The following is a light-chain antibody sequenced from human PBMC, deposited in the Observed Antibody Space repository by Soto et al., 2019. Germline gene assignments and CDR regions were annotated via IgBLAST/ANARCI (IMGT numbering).Light chain of an antibody. V-gene: IGLV2-14*01. CDR1: SSDVGGYNY. CDR3: SSYTSSSNDFV. Sequence: QSALTQPASVSGSPGQSITISCTGTSSDVGGYNYVSWYQHHPGKAPKLMIYEVSNRPSGVSNRFSGSKSGNTAALTISGLQAEEEADYYCSSYTSSSNDFVFGAGTKLTVL. J-gene: IGLJ1*01. CDR2: EVS.